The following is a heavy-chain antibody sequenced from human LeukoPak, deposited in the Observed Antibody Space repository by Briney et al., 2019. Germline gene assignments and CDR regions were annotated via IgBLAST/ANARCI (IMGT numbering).Heavy chain of an antibody. CDR3: ARVSGFRRYFDL. V-gene: IGHV4-59*01. J-gene: IGHJ2*01. CDR1: GGSISSYY. Sequence: SETLSLTCTVSGGSISSYYWSWIRQPPGKGLEWIGYIYYSGSTNYNPSLKSRVTISVDTSKNQFSLKLSSVTAADTAVYYCARVSGFRRYFDLWGRGTLVTVSS. D-gene: IGHD3-10*01. CDR2: IYYSGST.